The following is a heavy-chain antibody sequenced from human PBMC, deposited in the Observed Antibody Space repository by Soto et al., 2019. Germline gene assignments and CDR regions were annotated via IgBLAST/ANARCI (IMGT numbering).Heavy chain of an antibody. J-gene: IGHJ4*02. V-gene: IGHV3-23*01. Sequence: EVQLLESGGGLVQPGGSLRLSCAASGFPFSSYAMSWVRHAPDKGLEWVSAIGFSGDSTYYADSVKGRFTISRDNSKNTRYLQMNSLRAEDTAVYYCARKFSSSSFYFDYWGQGTLVTVSS. CDR3: ARKFSSSSFYFDY. CDR1: GFPFSSYA. D-gene: IGHD6-6*01. CDR2: IGFSGDST.